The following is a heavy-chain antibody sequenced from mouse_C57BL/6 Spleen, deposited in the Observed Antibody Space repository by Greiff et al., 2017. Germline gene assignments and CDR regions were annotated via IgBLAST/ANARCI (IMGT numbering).Heavy chain of an antibody. CDR2: ISDGGSYT. CDR1: GFTFSSYA. J-gene: IGHJ3*01. D-gene: IGHD2-2*01. V-gene: IGHV5-4*01. Sequence: EVQLVESGGGLVKPGGSLKLSCAASGFTFSSYAMSWVRQTPEKRLEWVATISDGGSYTYYPDNVKGRFTISRDNAKNNLYLQMSHLKSEDTAMYYCARSTMVTTRFAYWGQGTLVTVSA. CDR3: ARSTMVTTRFAY.